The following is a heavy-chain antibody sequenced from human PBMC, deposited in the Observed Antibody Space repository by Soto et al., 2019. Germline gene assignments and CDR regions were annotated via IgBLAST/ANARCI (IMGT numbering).Heavy chain of an antibody. D-gene: IGHD2-8*01. CDR2: IDPSDSYT. V-gene: IGHV5-10-1*01. CDR3: ARPARIVLREKDYYYYYGMDV. J-gene: IGHJ6*02. CDR1: GYSFTSYW. Sequence: GESLKISCKGAGYSFTSYWISWVRQMPGKGLEWMGRIDPSDSYTNYSPSFQGHVTISADKSISTAYLQWSSLKASDPAMYYCARPARIVLREKDYYYYYGMDVWGQGTTVTVSS.